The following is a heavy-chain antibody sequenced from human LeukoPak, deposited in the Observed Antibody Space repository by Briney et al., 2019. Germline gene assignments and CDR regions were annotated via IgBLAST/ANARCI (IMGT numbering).Heavy chain of an antibody. D-gene: IGHD3-10*01. J-gene: IGHJ4*02. CDR1: GFTFSSYE. CDR2: ISSSGSTI. Sequence: GGSLRLSCAASGFTFSSYEMNWVRQAPGKGLEWVSYISSSGSTIYYVDSVKGRFTISRDNAKNSLYLQMNSLRAEDTAVYYCAILQSGSPNFNFDYWGQGTLVTVSS. CDR3: AILQSGSPNFNFDY. V-gene: IGHV3-48*03.